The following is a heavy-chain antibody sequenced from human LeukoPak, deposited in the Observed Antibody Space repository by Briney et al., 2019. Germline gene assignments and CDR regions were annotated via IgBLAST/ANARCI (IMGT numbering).Heavy chain of an antibody. D-gene: IGHD5-12*01. CDR2: INHSGST. V-gene: IGHV4-34*01. CDR3: ASEDRLRYFDY. J-gene: IGHJ4*02. Sequence: SETLSLTCTVSGGSISSYYWSWIRQPPGKGLEWIGEINHSGSTNYNPSLKNRVTISVDTSKNQFSLKLSSVTAADTAVYYCASEDRLRYFDYWGQGTLVTVSS. CDR1: GGSISSYY.